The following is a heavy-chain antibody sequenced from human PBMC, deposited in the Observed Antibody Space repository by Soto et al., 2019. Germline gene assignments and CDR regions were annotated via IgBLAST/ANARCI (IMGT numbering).Heavy chain of an antibody. CDR3: ARDLYCSGGSCYDAFDI. CDR1: GFTVSSNY. D-gene: IGHD2-15*01. V-gene: IGHV3-66*01. CDR2: IYSGGST. J-gene: IGHJ3*02. Sequence: ESGGGLVQPGGSLRLSCAASGFTVSSNYMSWVRQAPGKGLEWVSVIYSGGSTYYADSVKGRFTISRDNSKNTLYLQMNSLRAEDTAVYYCARDLYCSGGSCYDAFDIWGQGTMVTVSS.